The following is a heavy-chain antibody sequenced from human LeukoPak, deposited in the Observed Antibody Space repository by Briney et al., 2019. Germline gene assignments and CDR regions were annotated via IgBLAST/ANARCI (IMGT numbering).Heavy chain of an antibody. D-gene: IGHD1-20*01. CDR2: ISSSSSYI. CDR3: ARALSRYNGNARPGVDWFAP. Sequence: GGSLRLSCAASGFTFSSYSMNWVRQAPGKGLEWVSSISSSSSYIYYADSVKGRFTISRDNAKNSLYLQMNSLRAEDTAVYYWARALSRYNGNARPGVDWFAPGAKGPLVTFPS. V-gene: IGHV3-21*01. CDR1: GFTFSSYS. J-gene: IGHJ5*02.